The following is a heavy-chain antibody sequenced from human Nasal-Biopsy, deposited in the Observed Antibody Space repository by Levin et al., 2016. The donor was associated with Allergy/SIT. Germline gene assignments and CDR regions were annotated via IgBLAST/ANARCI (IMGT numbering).Heavy chain of an antibody. CDR3: ARSGCSNKRCPGLGNHS. J-gene: IGHJ4*02. Sequence: GSLRLSCTVSGGSLSGYYWSWIRQPPGKGLEWIGSVYNSWNTNYNPSLNSRVTISVDTSNNQFSLKLSTVTAADTAVYYCARSGCSNKRCPGLGNHSWGPGTLVTVSS. D-gene: IGHD2-2*01. CDR2: VYNSWNT. V-gene: IGHV4-59*01. CDR1: GGSLSGYY.